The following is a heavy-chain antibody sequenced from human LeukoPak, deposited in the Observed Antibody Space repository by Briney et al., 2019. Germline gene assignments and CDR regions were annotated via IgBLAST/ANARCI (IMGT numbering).Heavy chain of an antibody. CDR2: IYYSGST. D-gene: IGHD3-10*01. Sequence: PAHTLSLTCTVSGGSISSGGHYWSWIRQHPGKGLEWIVYIYYSGSTFYIPSLSSRVTISVDTSKNQFSLKLSSVTAADTAVYYCARDRNGSGSFTWFDYWGQGTLVTVSS. CDR3: ARDRNGSGSFTWFDY. V-gene: IGHV4-31*03. J-gene: IGHJ4*02. CDR1: GGSISSGGHY.